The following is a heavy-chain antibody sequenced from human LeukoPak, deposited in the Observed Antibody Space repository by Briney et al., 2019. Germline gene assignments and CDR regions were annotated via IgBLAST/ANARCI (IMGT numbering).Heavy chain of an antibody. CDR2: ITWNRDNI. J-gene: IGHJ6*02. CDR1: GFTFSDYY. V-gene: IGHV3-9*01. Sequence: GGSLRLSCAASGFTFSDYYMSWIRQAPGKGLEWVSGITWNRDNIGYGDSVKGRFTVSRDNVKNVLYLQMKSLRPEDTALYYCAKDLSSAITSALVLDVWGQGTTVIASS. CDR3: AKDLSSAITSALVLDV. D-gene: IGHD3-22*01.